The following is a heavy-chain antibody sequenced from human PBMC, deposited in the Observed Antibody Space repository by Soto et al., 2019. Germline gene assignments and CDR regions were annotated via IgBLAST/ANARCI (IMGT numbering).Heavy chain of an antibody. D-gene: IGHD3-22*01. CDR2: INPNSGGT. Sequence: QVQLVQSEAEVKKPGASVKVSCKASGYTFTGYYMYWVRQAPGQGPEWMGWINPNSGGTNYAQKFQGRLTMTRETSISTAYMELSRLRSDDTAVYYCARDPGHDSSALGGVYFDFWGQGTLVTVSS. V-gene: IGHV1-2*02. CDR1: GYTFTGYY. J-gene: IGHJ4*02. CDR3: ARDPGHDSSALGGVYFDF.